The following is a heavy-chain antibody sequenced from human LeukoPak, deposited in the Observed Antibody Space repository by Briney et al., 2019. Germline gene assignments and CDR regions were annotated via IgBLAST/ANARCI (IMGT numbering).Heavy chain of an antibody. J-gene: IGHJ6*03. Sequence: HPGGSLRLSCAASGFTFSTYAIHWVRQAPGKGLEWVAVISFDGVNTFYADSVKGRFTISRDNSNNTVYLQMNNLRPEDTAVFYCARGQGYESYYYMDVWGKGTTVSVPS. CDR2: ISFDGVNT. V-gene: IGHV3-30*04. D-gene: IGHD2-2*01. CDR3: ARGQGYESYYYMDV. CDR1: GFTFSTYA.